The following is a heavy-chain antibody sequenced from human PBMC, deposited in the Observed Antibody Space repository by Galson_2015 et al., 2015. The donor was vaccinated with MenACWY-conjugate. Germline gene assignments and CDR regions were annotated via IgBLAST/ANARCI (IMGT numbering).Heavy chain of an antibody. J-gene: IGHJ6*03. V-gene: IGHV3-48*03. CDR1: GFTFTGYE. CDR2: ISKSGSPI. CDR3: ARVGTWIHQYFYYMDV. Sequence: SLRLSCAASGFTFTGYEFNWVRQAPGKGLEWLSYISKSGSPIYYADSVKGRFTISRDSIKKSLFLEMNSLRAGDTGVYYCARVGTWIHQYFYYMDVWGKGTTVTVS. D-gene: IGHD5-18*01.